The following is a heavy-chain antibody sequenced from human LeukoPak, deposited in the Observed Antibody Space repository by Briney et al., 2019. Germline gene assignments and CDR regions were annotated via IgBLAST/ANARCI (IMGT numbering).Heavy chain of an antibody. Sequence: GASVKVSCKASGYTFTSYDINWVRQATGQGLEWMGWMNPNSGNTGYAQKFQGRVTMTRNTSISTAYMELSSLRSEDTAVYYCARGNYDFWSGYYITPRVHRSATDYWGQGTLVTVSS. CDR1: GYTFTSYD. CDR3: ARGNYDFWSGYYITPRVHRSATDY. D-gene: IGHD3-3*01. V-gene: IGHV1-8*01. J-gene: IGHJ4*02. CDR2: MNPNSGNT.